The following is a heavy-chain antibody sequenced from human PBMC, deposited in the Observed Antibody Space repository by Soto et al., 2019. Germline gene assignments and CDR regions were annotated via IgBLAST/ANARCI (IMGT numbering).Heavy chain of an antibody. CDR1: GGTFNTYA. J-gene: IGHJ4*02. V-gene: IGHV1-69*19. CDR2: ISPMFGAG. D-gene: IGHD3-10*01. Sequence: QVQLVQSGAEMKKPGSSVKVSCQSSGGTFNTYAMNWVRQAPGQGPEWMGDISPMFGAGNYAPKFQGRVTITADESTGTSYMQLSSLTSEDTALYFCAREGQVHTPAFVYWGQGTLVTVSS. CDR3: AREGQVHTPAFVY.